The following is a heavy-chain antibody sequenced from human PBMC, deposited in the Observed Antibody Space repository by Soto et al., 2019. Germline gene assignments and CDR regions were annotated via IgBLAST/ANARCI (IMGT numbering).Heavy chain of an antibody. Sequence: SVKVSCKASGFTFTSSAVQWVRQARGQRLEWIGWIVVGSGNTNYAQKFQERVTITRDMSTSTAYMELSSLTPDDTAVYYCARGGQKNVYTSIGPWGQGTLVTVSS. CDR2: IVVGSGNT. CDR1: GFTFTSSA. J-gene: IGHJ5*02. CDR3: ARGGQKNVYTSIGP. D-gene: IGHD1-1*01. V-gene: IGHV1-58*01.